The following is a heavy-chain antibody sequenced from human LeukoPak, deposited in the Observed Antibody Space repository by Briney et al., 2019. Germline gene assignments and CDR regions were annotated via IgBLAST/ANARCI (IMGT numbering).Heavy chain of an antibody. Sequence: SETLSLTCTVSGGSISSGSYYWSWIRQPAGKGLEWIGRIYTSGSTNYNPSLKSRVTISVDTSKNQFSLKLSSVTAADTAVYYCARSIVVVPAAAYLDAFDISGQGTMVTVSS. CDR2: IYTSGST. V-gene: IGHV4-61*02. J-gene: IGHJ3*02. D-gene: IGHD2-2*01. CDR1: GGSISSGSYY. CDR3: ARSIVVVPAAAYLDAFDI.